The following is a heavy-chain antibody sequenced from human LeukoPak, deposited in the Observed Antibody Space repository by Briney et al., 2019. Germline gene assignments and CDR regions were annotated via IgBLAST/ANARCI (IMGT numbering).Heavy chain of an antibody. CDR1: GYTFTSYD. CDR3: ARGNYDYIWGSYRYTGLRY. CDR2: MNPNSGNT. J-gene: IGHJ4*02. V-gene: IGHV1-8*01. D-gene: IGHD3-16*02. Sequence: ASVKVSCKASGYTFTSYDINWVRQATGQGLELMGWMNPNSGNTGYAQKFQGRVTMTRTTSISTAYMELSSLRSEDTAVYYCARGNYDYIWGSYRYTGLRYWGQGTLVTVSS.